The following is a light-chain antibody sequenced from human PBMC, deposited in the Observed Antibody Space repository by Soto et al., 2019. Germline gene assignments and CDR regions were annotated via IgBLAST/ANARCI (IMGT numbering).Light chain of an antibody. CDR2: AAS. J-gene: IGKJ5*01. CDR1: QSISSY. V-gene: IGKV1-39*01. Sequence: DIQMTQSPSSLSASVGDRVTITCRASQSISSYLNWYQHKPGKAPTLLIYAASTLQSGVPSMFSGSGSGTDFTLTISSLQPEDFATYYCQQSYSTPPITFGQGTQLEIK. CDR3: QQSYSTPPIT.